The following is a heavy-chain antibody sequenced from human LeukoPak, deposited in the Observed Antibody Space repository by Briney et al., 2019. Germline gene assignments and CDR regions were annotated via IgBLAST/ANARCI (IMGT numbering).Heavy chain of an antibody. J-gene: IGHJ6*02. CDR2: ISWNSGSI. CDR1: GFTFDDYA. CDR3: ARDNEYLAAAGITTLNYYYYGMDV. V-gene: IGHV3-9*01. D-gene: IGHD6-13*01. Sequence: GRSLRLSCAATGFTFDDYAMHWVRQAPGKSLEWVSGISWNSGSIGYADSVKGRFTISRDNSKNTLYLQINSLRAEDTAVYYCARDNEYLAAAGITTLNYYYYGMDVWGQGTTVTVSS.